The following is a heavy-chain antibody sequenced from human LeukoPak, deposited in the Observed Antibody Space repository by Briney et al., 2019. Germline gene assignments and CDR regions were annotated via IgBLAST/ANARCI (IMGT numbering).Heavy chain of an antibody. J-gene: IGHJ4*02. D-gene: IGHD4-17*01. CDR2: IKQDGSEK. Sequence: GGTLRLSCAASGFTFSSYWMTWARQAPGKGLEWVANIKQDGSEKYYVDSVKGRFTISRDNAKNSLSLQMNSLRAEDTAVYYCARRDHGDYGEEYWGQGTLVTVSS. CDR1: GFTFSSYW. V-gene: IGHV3-7*01. CDR3: ARRDHGDYGEEY.